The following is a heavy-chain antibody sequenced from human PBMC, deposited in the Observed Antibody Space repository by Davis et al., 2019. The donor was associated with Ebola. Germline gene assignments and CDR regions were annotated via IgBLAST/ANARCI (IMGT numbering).Heavy chain of an antibody. V-gene: IGHV3-7*03. CDR3: ARHQGGYYGSGSYYKKYYYYYGMDV. CDR1: GFTFSSYW. Sequence: GGSLRLSCAASGFTFSSYWMSWVRQAPGKGLEWVANIKQDGSEKYYVDSVKGRFTISRDNAKNSLYLQMNSLRAEDTAVYYCARHQGGYYGSGSYYKKYYYYYGMDVWGQGTTVTVSS. D-gene: IGHD3-10*01. J-gene: IGHJ6*02. CDR2: IKQDGSEK.